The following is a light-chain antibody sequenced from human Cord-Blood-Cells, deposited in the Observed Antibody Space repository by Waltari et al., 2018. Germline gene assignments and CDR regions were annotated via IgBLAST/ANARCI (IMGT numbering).Light chain of an antibody. Sequence: DIQMTQSPSSLSASVGDRVTITCQASQDISNYLNLYQQKPGKAPKLLIYDASNLETGVPSRFSGSVSGTDFTFTISSLQPEDIATYYCQQYDNLPWTFGQGTKVEIK. CDR3: QQYDNLPWT. CDR2: DAS. J-gene: IGKJ1*01. CDR1: QDISNY. V-gene: IGKV1-33*01.